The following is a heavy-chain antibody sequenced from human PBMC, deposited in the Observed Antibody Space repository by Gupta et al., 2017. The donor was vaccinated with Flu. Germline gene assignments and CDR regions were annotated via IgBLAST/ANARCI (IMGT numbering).Heavy chain of an antibody. CDR3: ARVQDCTTTDCHGARRGLDN. V-gene: IGHV3-21*01. J-gene: IGHJ4*02. CDR1: GCTFSSYS. D-gene: IGHD2-2*01. CDR2: IGYTTTYI. Sequence: QLVESGGGLVQPGGSQRLSCAASGCTFSSYSLGWVRQAPGKGLERVSSIGYTTTYIYYADSVKGRFTISRDNARNSLYLQMDGLRAEDTAVYYCARVQDCTTTDCHGARRGLDNWGQGTLVTVSS.